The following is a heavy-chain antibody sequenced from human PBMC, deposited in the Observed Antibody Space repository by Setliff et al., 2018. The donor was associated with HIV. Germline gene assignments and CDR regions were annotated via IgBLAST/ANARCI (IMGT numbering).Heavy chain of an antibody. CDR3: VRDLGSGLYYYGMDV. V-gene: IGHV4-39*02. Sequence: SETLSLTCTVSGDSISSSTYYWGWIRQPPGKGLEWIESIEYSGSTYYNPSLKSRVTISVDTSKNQFSLKLSSVTAADTAVYYCVRDLGSGLYYYGMDVWGQGTTVTVSS. CDR2: IEYSGST. CDR1: GDSISSSTYY. J-gene: IGHJ6*02. D-gene: IGHD7-27*01.